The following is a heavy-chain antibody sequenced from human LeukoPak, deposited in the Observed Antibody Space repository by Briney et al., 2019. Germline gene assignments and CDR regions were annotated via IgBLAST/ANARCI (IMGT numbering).Heavy chain of an antibody. J-gene: IGHJ4*02. Sequence: PGGSLTLFCAASGFTLSSYEVHWVRQAPGKGLVWVSRINSDGSRTGYADSVKGRFTISRDNAKNTLYLQMNSLRAEDTAIYYCARELPREVTLDCWGQETLVTVSS. CDR1: GFTLSSYE. CDR2: INSDGSRT. D-gene: IGHD2-21*02. V-gene: IGHV3-74*01. CDR3: ARELPREVTLDC.